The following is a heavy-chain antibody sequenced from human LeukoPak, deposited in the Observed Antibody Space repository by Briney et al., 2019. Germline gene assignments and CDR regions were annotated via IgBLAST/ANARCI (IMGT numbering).Heavy chain of an antibody. CDR2: IFSSGPT. Sequence: PGGSVRLSCAASGFNVSNNYMNWVRQAPGKGLEWVSVIFSSGPTHYADSVKGRFTISRDTSKNALYLQMNSLRAEDTAVYFCVRGYSFGPYGMDVWGQGTTVTVSS. J-gene: IGHJ6*02. CDR1: GFNVSNNY. CDR3: VRGYSFGPYGMDV. D-gene: IGHD2-15*01. V-gene: IGHV3-53*01.